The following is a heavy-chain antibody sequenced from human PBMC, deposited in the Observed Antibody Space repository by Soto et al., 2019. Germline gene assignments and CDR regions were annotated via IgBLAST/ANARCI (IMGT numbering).Heavy chain of an antibody. D-gene: IGHD2-8*01. V-gene: IGHV3-30-3*01. CDR2: ISYDGSNK. J-gene: IGHJ4*02. Sequence: QVQLVESGGGVVQPGRSLRLSCAASGFTFSSYAMHWVRQAPGKGLEWVAVISYDGSNKYYADSVKGRFTISRDNSKNTLYLQMNSLRAEDTAVYYCARDTGYCTNGVCYYFDYWVQGTLVTVSS. CDR1: GFTFSSYA. CDR3: ARDTGYCTNGVCYYFDY.